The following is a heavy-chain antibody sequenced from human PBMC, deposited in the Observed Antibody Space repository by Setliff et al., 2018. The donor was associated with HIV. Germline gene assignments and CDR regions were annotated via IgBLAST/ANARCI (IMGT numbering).Heavy chain of an antibody. V-gene: IGHV4-38-2*01. CDR1: GYSISSGYY. CDR3: ARLMESTEGNYFDY. J-gene: IGHJ4*02. CDR2: VFHSGNT. Sequence: PSETLSLTCGVSGYSISSGYYWTWVRQPPGKGLEWIGSVFHSGNTYYNLSLRGRVTISVDASKNQYSLKMTSLTAADTAVYYCARLMESTEGNYFDYWGRGTLVTVSS. D-gene: IGHD1-1*01.